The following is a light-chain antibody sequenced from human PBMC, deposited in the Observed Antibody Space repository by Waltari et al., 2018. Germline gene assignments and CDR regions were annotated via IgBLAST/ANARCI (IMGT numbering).Light chain of an antibody. CDR1: QSISSY. V-gene: IGKV1-39*01. J-gene: IGKJ4*01. CDR2: AAS. CDR3: QQSYSTPLT. Sequence: DIQMTQSPSSLSASVGDRVTITCRASQSISSYLNWYQQKPGKAPKLLSYAASSLQSGVPSRFSGSGSGTDVTLTISSLQPEDFATYYCQQSYSTPLTFGGGTKVEIK.